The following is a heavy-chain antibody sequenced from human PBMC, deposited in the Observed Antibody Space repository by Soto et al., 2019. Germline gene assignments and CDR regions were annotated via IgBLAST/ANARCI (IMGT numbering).Heavy chain of an antibody. CDR2: INTGNGNT. CDR3: ARDMGYCSSTSCYNPLFDN. V-gene: IGHV1-3*04. CDR1: EYTFTTYA. D-gene: IGHD2-2*02. Sequence: QAQLVQSGAEVKKPGASVKVSCKASEYTFTTYAMHWVLQAPGQRLEWMGWINTGNGNTKYSQKFQGRVTITRDTSESTAYMELSSLRSEDTAVYYCARDMGYCSSTSCYNPLFDNWGQGTLVTVSS. J-gene: IGHJ4*02.